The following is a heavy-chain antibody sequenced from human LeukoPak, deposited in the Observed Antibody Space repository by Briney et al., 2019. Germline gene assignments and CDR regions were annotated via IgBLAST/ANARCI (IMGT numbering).Heavy chain of an antibody. CDR1: GFIFSDYG. V-gene: IGHV3-33*01. CDR3: ARFHAEAFDY. J-gene: IGHJ4*02. Sequence: GGSLRLSCAASGFIFSDYGMQWVRQAPGQGLEWVAVIWFDGSNKYYADSLKGRFTISRDNSKNTLYLQMNSLSAEDTAVYYCARFHAEAFDYWGQGTLVTVSS. CDR2: IWFDGSNK.